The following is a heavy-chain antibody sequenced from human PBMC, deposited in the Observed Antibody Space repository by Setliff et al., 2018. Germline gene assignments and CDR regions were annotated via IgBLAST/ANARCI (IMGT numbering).Heavy chain of an antibody. Sequence: ASVKVSCKASGYTFTTYAMGWMRQAPGQGLEWMGWINTNTGNPSYAQGFTGRFVFSLDTSVSTAYLQISSLKAEDTAVYYCASPGATSAFDIWGQGTMVTVSS. CDR2: INTNTGNP. V-gene: IGHV7-4-1*02. CDR1: GYTFTTYA. J-gene: IGHJ3*02. D-gene: IGHD1-26*01. CDR3: ASPGATSAFDI.